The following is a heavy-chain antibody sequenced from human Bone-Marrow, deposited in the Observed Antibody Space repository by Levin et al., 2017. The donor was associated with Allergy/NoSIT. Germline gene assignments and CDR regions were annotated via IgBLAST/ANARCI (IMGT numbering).Heavy chain of an antibody. CDR2: ISGSGTNI. CDR1: GFTLTDYN. CDR3: ARGRYGSGWYVALFDS. D-gene: IGHD6-19*01. Sequence: PGGSLRLSCAASGFTLTDYNMNWVRQTPGKGLEWVSFISGSGTNIYYADSVRGRFTISRDTATNSLHLHMNSLRAEDTALYYCARGRYGSGWYVALFDSWGQGTLVSVST. J-gene: IGHJ4*02. V-gene: IGHV3-48*01.